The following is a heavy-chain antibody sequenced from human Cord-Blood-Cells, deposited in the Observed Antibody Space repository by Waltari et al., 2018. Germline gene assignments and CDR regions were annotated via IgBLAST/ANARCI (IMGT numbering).Heavy chain of an antibody. Sequence: EVQLVESGGGLVQPGGSLRLSCAASGFTFSSYWMHWVRQAPGKGLVWVSRINSDGSSSSYADSVKGRFTISRDNAKNTLYLQMNSLRAEDTAVYYCARDGKVQYYFDYWGQGTLVTVSS. CDR2: INSDGSSS. V-gene: IGHV3-74*01. J-gene: IGHJ4*02. CDR3: ARDGKVQYYFDY. D-gene: IGHD1-1*01. CDR1: GFTFSSYW.